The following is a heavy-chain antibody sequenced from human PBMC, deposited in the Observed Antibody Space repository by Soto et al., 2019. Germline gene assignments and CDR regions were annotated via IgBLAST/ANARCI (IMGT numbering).Heavy chain of an antibody. J-gene: IGHJ4*02. V-gene: IGHV1-2*02. CDR2: INPDSGAT. Sequence: HEHLVQSGAEVKRPGASLKVSCKASGYSFTGYYIHWVRQAPGQGLEWMGWINPDSGATNYAQNFQGMVTLTSDTSISTASMDLTSLTSDDTAVYYCARGDYGTGGYPFPYVDYWGQGTLVIVSS. D-gene: IGHD2-8*02. CDR3: ARGDYGTGGYPFPYVDY. CDR1: GYSFTGYY.